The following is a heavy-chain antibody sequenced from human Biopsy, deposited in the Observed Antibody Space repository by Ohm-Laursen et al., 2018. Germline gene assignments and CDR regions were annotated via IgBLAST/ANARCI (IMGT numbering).Heavy chain of an antibody. CDR2: IYPNSGDT. J-gene: IGHJ4*02. CDR3: ARDLLEWSLPS. Sequence: SVKVSCKAPTGTFNSYGVIWVRQAPGQGLEWVGSIYPNSGDTDFAQKFQGRVSMTRDTSVSTAYLELSSLRSDDTAIYYCARDLLEWSLPSWGQGTLVTVSS. D-gene: IGHD3-3*01. V-gene: IGHV1-2*02. CDR1: TGTFNSYG.